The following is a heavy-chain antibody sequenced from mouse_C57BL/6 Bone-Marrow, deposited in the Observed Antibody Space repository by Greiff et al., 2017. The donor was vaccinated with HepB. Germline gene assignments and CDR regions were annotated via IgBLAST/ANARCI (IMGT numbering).Heavy chain of an antibody. Sequence: KLQESGGGLVQPGGSLKLSCAASGIDFSRYWMSWVRRAPGKGLEWIGEINPDSSTINYAPSLKDKFIISRDNAKNTLYLQMSKVRSEDTALYYCAIYYGNYGYWYFDVWGTGTTVTVSS. D-gene: IGHD2-1*01. CDR3: AIYYGNYGYWYFDV. CDR1: GIDFSRYW. J-gene: IGHJ1*03. CDR2: INPDSSTI. V-gene: IGHV4-1*01.